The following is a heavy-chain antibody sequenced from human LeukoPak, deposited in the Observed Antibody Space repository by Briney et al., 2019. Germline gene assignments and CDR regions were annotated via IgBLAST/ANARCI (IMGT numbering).Heavy chain of an antibody. Sequence: GGSLRLSCVVSGITFSTYTMNWVRQAPGKGLEWVSSISTISGYIYYADSVKGRFTISRDNAENSLYLQMNGLRAEDTAVYYCARDGVAGPGIYYYFGMNVWGQGTTVTVSS. CDR2: ISTISGYI. J-gene: IGHJ6*02. CDR3: ARDGVAGPGIYYYFGMNV. V-gene: IGHV3-21*01. CDR1: GITFSTYT. D-gene: IGHD6-19*01.